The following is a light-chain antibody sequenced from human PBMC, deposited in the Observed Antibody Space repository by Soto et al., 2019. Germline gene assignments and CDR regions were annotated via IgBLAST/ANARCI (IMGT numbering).Light chain of an antibody. CDR1: QGISSY. CDR3: QQLNSYPIT. J-gene: IGKJ5*01. V-gene: IGKV1-9*01. CDR2: AAS. Sequence: IQLTQSPSSLSASVGDRVTITCRASQGISSYLAWYQQKPGKAPKLLIYAASTLQSGVPSRFSGSGSGTDCTLTISSLQPEDVATYYCQQLNSYPITFGQGTRLEIK.